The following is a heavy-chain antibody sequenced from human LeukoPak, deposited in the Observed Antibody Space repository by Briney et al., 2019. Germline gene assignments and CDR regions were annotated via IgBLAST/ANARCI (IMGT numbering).Heavy chain of an antibody. J-gene: IGHJ4*02. CDR2: IYYSGNT. D-gene: IGHD3-10*01. V-gene: IGHV4-59*01. Sequence: SETLSLTCTVSGGSINNYYWGWVRQPPGQRLEYIGWIYYSGNTNYNPSLKSRVTISLDTSKNQFSLTLTSVTAADTAVYYCARHHDSGTYPLDYWGPGTLVTVSS. CDR3: ARHHDSGTYPLDY. CDR1: GGSINNYY.